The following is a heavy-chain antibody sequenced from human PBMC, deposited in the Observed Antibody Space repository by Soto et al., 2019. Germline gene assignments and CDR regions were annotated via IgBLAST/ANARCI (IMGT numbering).Heavy chain of an antibody. CDR2: IYTSGST. D-gene: IGHD6-6*01. J-gene: IGHJ5*02. CDR3: ARDSSSYPSYNWFDP. Sequence: QVQLQESGPGLVKPSETLSLTCTVSGGSISSYYWSWIRQPAGKGLERIGRIYTSGSTNYNPSLKSRVTMSVDTSKNQFSLKLSSVTAADTAVYYCARDSSSYPSYNWFDPWGQGTLVTVSS. V-gene: IGHV4-4*07. CDR1: GGSISSYY.